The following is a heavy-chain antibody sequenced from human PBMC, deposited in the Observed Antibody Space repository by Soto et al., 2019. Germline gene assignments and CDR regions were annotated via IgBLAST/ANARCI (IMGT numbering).Heavy chain of an antibody. CDR2: SSAYNGNT. J-gene: IGHJ4*02. CDR3: ARDPRPTGIYYHFDY. V-gene: IGHV1-18*04. Sequence: EASVKVSCKASGYTFTSYGISWVRQAPGQGLEWMGWSSAYNGNTYYTQKFQGRLTMTTDTSTSTAYMELPSLRSDDTAVYYCARDPRPTGIYYHFDYWGQGTLVTVSS. D-gene: IGHD1-26*01. CDR1: GYTFTSYG.